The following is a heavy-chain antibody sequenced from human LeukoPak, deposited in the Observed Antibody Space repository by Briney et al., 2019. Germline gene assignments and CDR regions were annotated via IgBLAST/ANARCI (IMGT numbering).Heavy chain of an antibody. Sequence: GGSLRLSCAASGFTFSSYAMHWVRQAPGMGLEWVAVISYGGSNKYYADSVKGRFTISRDNSKNTLYLQMNSLRAEDTAVYYCARDSGSYYSTFDYWGQGTLVTVSS. CDR3: ARDSGSYYSTFDY. CDR1: GFTFSSYA. V-gene: IGHV3-30-3*01. J-gene: IGHJ4*02. CDR2: ISYGGSNK. D-gene: IGHD3-10*01.